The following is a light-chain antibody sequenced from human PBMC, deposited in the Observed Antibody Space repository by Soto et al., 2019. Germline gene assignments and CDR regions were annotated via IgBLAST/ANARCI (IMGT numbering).Light chain of an antibody. CDR2: EVS. CDR3: SSYAGSNNVV. CDR1: SSDAGGYNY. J-gene: IGLJ2*01. Sequence: QSVLTQPPSASGSPGQSVTISCTGNSSDAGGYNYVSWYQQHPGKAPKLMIYEVSKRPSGVPDRFSGSKSGNTASLTVSWLQAEDEADYYCSSYAGSNNVVFGGGTKVTVL. V-gene: IGLV2-8*01.